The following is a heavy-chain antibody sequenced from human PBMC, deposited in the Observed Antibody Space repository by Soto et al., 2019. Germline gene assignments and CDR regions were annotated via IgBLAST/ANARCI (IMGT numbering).Heavy chain of an antibody. J-gene: IGHJ5*02. Sequence: LXLTCAVYCGSFSVYYLSWIRQPPVNGLEWIGEINHSGSTNYNPSLKSRVTISVDTSKNQFSLKLSSVTAADTAVYYCARVSGAYYDFWSGYPAGNWFDPWGQGTLVTVSS. CDR2: INHSGST. D-gene: IGHD3-3*01. V-gene: IGHV4-34*01. CDR1: CGSFSVYY. CDR3: ARVSGAYYDFWSGYPAGNWFDP.